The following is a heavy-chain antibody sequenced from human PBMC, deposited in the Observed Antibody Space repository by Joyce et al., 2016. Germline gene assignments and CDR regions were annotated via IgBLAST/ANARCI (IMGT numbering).Heavy chain of an antibody. Sequence: QVRLVQSGAEMKKPGASVKLSCKTSGYTFTNYYLHWVRQAPGQGLEWIGIINTTTTTTTYAHNFQGIVTITTDTSTTTVYMELSSLRSEDTAIFYCARSSEGGRFFDYWGQGTLVSVSS. J-gene: IGHJ4*02. CDR3: ARSSEGGRFFDY. CDR1: GYTFTNYY. D-gene: IGHD1-26*01. CDR2: INTTTTTT. V-gene: IGHV1-46*01.